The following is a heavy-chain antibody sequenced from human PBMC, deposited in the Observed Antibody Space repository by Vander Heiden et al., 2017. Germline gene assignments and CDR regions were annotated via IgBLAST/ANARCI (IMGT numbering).Heavy chain of an antibody. D-gene: IGHD6-13*01. CDR1: GFNFSSYG. J-gene: IGHJ4*02. V-gene: IGHV3-74*01. CDR3: ARDGDTSTWSFDY. Sequence: EVQLVESGGGLVQPGGSLRLSCAASGFNFSSYGMQWVRQAQGKGLVWVSRINSHGSSTSYADSVKGRFTISRDNAKNTLYVQMNSLRAEDTAVYYCARDGDTSTWSFDYWGQGTLVAVSS. CDR2: INSHGSST.